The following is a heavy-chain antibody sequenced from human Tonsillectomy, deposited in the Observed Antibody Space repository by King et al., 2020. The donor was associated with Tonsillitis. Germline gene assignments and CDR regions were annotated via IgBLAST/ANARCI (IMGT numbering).Heavy chain of an antibody. Sequence: VQLVESGGGLVQPGGSLRLSCAASGFTFSSYAMNWVRQAPGKGLEWVSAISGGGGSTYYADSVKGRFTISRDNSKNTLFLLMNSLRAEDTAVYYCAKASVFGDPEKFDYWGQGTLVTVSS. D-gene: IGHD2-21*01. CDR2: ISGGGGST. J-gene: IGHJ4*02. V-gene: IGHV3-23*04. CDR3: AKASVFGDPEKFDY. CDR1: GFTFSSYA.